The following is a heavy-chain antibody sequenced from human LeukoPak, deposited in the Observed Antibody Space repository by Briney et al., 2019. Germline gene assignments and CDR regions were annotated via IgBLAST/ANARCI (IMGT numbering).Heavy chain of an antibody. CDR2: ISSSSSYI. V-gene: IGHV3-21*01. J-gene: IGHJ4*02. Sequence: GGSPRLSCAASGFTFSSYSMNWVRQAPGKGLEWVSSISSSSSYIYYADSVKGRFTISRDNAKNSLYQQMNSLRAEDTAVYYCARDPYYDILTGYSRLVNYYFDYWGQGTLVTVSS. D-gene: IGHD3-9*01. CDR1: GFTFSSYS. CDR3: ARDPYYDILTGYSRLVNYYFDY.